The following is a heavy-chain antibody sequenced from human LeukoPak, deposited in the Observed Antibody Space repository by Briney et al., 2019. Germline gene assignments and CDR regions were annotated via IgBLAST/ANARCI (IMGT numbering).Heavy chain of an antibody. J-gene: IGHJ4*02. CDR1: GGSIIGSTYY. Sequence: SETLSLTCTVSGGSIIGSTYYWGWIRQPPGKGLEWIGSAFYSGDTYYKSSLKSRVTISVDTSKNQFSLKLSSVTAVDTAVYYCGRLRGAMTTVTSNFDYWGQGTLVTVSS. D-gene: IGHD4-17*01. CDR3: GRLRGAMTTVTSNFDY. CDR2: AFYSGDT. V-gene: IGHV4-39*01.